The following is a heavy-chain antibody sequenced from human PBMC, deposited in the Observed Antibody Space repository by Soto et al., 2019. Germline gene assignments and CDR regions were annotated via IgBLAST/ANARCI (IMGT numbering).Heavy chain of an antibody. CDR1: GFIFSSYG. J-gene: IGHJ4*02. CDR2: ISGSGGTK. Sequence: PGGSLRLSCAASGFIFSSYGASWVRQAPGKGLAWVSGISGSGGTKYYADSVKGRFTISRDNSKNTLYLQMNSLRAEDTAVYYCAKDTRLRLGDLSFDAFDSWGQGTLVTVSS. V-gene: IGHV3-23*01. CDR3: AKDTRLRLGDLSFDAFDS. D-gene: IGHD3-16*02.